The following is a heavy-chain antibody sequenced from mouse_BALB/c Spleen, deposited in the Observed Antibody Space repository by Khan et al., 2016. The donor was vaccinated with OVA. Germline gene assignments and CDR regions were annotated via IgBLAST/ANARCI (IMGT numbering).Heavy chain of an antibody. Sequence: QVRLQQSGAELVKPGASVRLSCKASGYTFTSFYLYWVKQRPGQGLEWIGDINPNNGGTNFNERFKSKATLTVDKSSNTAYMQLSSLTSEDSAVYYCTRSGYGAFAYWGQGTLVTVSA. CDR3: TRSGYGAFAY. CDR2: INPNNGGT. V-gene: IGHV1S81*02. D-gene: IGHD1-1*02. CDR1: GYTFTSFY. J-gene: IGHJ3*01.